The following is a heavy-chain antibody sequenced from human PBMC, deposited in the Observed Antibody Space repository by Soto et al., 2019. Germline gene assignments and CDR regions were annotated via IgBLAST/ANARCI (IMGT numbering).Heavy chain of an antibody. V-gene: IGHV6-1*01. D-gene: IGHD3-22*01. CDR2: TYYRSKWHN. CDR3: ARRPYDSSGYYYFDY. J-gene: IGHJ4*02. CDR1: GDSVSSKSVA. Sequence: SQTLSLTCVISGDSVSSKSVAWNWIRQSPSRGLEWLGRTYYRSKWHNDYAVSVKSRITINPDTSKNQFSLKLSSVTAADTAVYYCARRPYDSSGYYYFDYWGQGTLVTVSS.